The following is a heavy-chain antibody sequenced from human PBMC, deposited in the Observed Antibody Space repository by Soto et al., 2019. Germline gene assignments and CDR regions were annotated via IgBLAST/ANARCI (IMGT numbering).Heavy chain of an antibody. Sequence: LSLTCTVSGGSISSGGYYWSWIRQHPGKGREWIGYIFYIGNTNYNPSLKSRVTISIDTSKNQFSLNLSSVTAADTAVYYCAGSGIYRGHHYYYGMDVWGQGTTVTVSS. D-gene: IGHD3-10*01. CDR1: GGSISSGGYY. V-gene: IGHV4-31*03. CDR3: AGSGIYRGHHYYYGMDV. CDR2: IFYIGNT. J-gene: IGHJ6*02.